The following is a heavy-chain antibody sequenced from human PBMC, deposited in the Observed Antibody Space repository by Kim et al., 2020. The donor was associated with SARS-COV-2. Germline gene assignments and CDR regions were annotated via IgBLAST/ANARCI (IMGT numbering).Heavy chain of an antibody. CDR2: IWYDGSNK. CDR3: AKDSGYSAEYFQH. V-gene: IGHV3-33*06. D-gene: IGHD2-15*01. CDR1: GFTFSSYA. J-gene: IGHJ1*01. Sequence: GGSLRLSCAASGFTFSSYAMHWVRQAPGKGLEWVAVIWYDGSNKYYADSVKGRFTISRDNSKNTLYLQMNSLRAEDTAVYYCAKDSGYSAEYFQHWGQGTLVTVSS.